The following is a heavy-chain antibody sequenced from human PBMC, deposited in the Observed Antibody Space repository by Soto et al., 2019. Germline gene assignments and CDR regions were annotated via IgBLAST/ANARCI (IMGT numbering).Heavy chain of an antibody. Sequence: QVQLQESGPGLVKPSQTLSLTCIVSGDSISRGGYFWTGIRQHPGKGLEWIGYIYDSGSAFYNPSLKSRVTMSVATSKNQFSLNLRSVTAADTAVFYCARGILRPNHYMDVWGKGTAVAVSS. CDR1: GDSISRGGYF. CDR2: IYDSGSA. J-gene: IGHJ6*03. D-gene: IGHD1-26*01. V-gene: IGHV4-31*03. CDR3: ARGILRPNHYMDV.